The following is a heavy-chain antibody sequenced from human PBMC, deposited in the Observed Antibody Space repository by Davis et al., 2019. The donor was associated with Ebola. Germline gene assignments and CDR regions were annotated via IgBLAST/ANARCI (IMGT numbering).Heavy chain of an antibody. J-gene: IGHJ6*03. CDR2: ISYDGSNK. D-gene: IGHD2/OR15-2a*01. CDR3: AKAVNIGGHPHWNYYMDV. Sequence: PGGSLRLSCAASGFTFSSYAMHWVRQSPGKGLEWVAVISYDGSNKYYADSVKGRFTISRDNSKNTLYLRMNSLRVEDTAVYYCAKAVNIGGHPHWNYYMDVWGKGTTVTVSS. CDR1: GFTFSSYA. V-gene: IGHV3-30-3*01.